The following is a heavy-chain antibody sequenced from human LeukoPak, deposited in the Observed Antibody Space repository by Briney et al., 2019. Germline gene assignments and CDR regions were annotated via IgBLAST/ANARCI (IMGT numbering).Heavy chain of an antibody. J-gene: IGHJ4*02. CDR1: GFTFSSYW. D-gene: IGHD3-10*01. CDR3: ARDYYGSGSYQDY. Sequence: AGGSLRLSCAASGFTFSSYWMSWVRQAPGKGLEWVANIKQDGSEKYYVDFVKGRFTISRDNAKNSLYLQMNSLRAEDTAVYYCARDYYGSGSYQDYWGQGTLVTVSS. V-gene: IGHV3-7*03. CDR2: IKQDGSEK.